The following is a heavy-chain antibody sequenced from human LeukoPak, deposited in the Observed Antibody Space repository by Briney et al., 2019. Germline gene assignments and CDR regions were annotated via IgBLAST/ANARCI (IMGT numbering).Heavy chain of an antibody. Sequence: KTGGSLRLSCAASGFTFSSYAMSWVRQAPGKGLEWVSAISGSGGSTYYADSVKGRFTISRDNSKNTLYLQMNSLRAEDTAVYYCAKDLGYSNSRLGGLQHWGQGTLVTVSS. J-gene: IGHJ1*01. CDR2: ISGSGGST. CDR3: AKDLGYSNSRLGGLQH. V-gene: IGHV3-23*01. D-gene: IGHD6-13*01. CDR1: GFTFSSYA.